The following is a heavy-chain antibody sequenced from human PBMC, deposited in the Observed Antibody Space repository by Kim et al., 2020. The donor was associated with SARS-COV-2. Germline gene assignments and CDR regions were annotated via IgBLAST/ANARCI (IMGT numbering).Heavy chain of an antibody. Sequence: GGSLRLSCAASGFTFSDYTMSWVRLAPGKGLEWVSLISWDGSSTYYAGSVKGRFTISRDNTRNSLYLQLSSLRLEDTALYYCAKDVGTDFGVNYAMDVWGPGTTVTVS. CDR3: AKDVGTDFGVNYAMDV. V-gene: IGHV3-43*01. CDR1: GFTFSDYT. CDR2: ISWDGSST. J-gene: IGHJ6*02. D-gene: IGHD4-17*01.